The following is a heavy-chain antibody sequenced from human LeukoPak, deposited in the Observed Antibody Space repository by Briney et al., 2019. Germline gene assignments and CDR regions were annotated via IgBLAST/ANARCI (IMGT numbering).Heavy chain of an antibody. D-gene: IGHD3-3*01. CDR3: AKFGVAGQAFDP. CDR2: ISGSGGST. CDR1: GFTFSSYA. V-gene: IGHV3-23*01. Sequence: SGGSLRLSCAASGFTFSSYAMSWVRQAPGKGLEWVSAISGSGGSTYYADSVKGRFTISRDNSKNTLYLQMNSLRAEDTAVYYCAKFGVAGQAFDPWGQGTLVTVSS. J-gene: IGHJ5*02.